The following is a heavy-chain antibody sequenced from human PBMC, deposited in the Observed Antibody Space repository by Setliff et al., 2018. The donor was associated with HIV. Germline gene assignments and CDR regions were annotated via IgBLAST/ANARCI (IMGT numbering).Heavy chain of an antibody. CDR1: GFTFDSHG. CDR3: VRDFHDSSGYSDF. CDR2: INPAGITM. D-gene: IGHD3-22*01. Sequence: GESLKISCAGSGFTFDSHGMIWVRQAPGRGLEWLSYINPAGITMYYADSVKGRFTISRDNARNSLYLQMNSLRVEDTAVHYCVRDFHDSSGYSDFWGQGTLVTVSS. J-gene: IGHJ4*02. V-gene: IGHV3-48*04.